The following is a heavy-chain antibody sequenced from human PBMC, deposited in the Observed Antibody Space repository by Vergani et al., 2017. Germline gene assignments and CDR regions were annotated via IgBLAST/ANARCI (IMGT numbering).Heavy chain of an antibody. CDR3: AAPDDYSNYVTTDAFDI. D-gene: IGHD4-11*01. Sequence: QVQLVQSGAEVKKPGSSVKVSCKASGGTFSSYAISWVRQAPGQGLEWMGGIIPIFGTANYAQKFQGRVTITADGSTSTAYMELSSLRSEDTAVYYCAAPDDYSNYVTTDAFDIWGQGTMVTVSS. J-gene: IGHJ3*02. V-gene: IGHV1-69*01. CDR1: GGTFSSYA. CDR2: IIPIFGTA.